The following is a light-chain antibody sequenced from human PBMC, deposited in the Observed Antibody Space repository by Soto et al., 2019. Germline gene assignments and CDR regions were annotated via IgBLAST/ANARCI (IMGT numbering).Light chain of an antibody. V-gene: IGKV3-11*01. CDR2: DAS. CDR1: QSVSSY. CDR3: QQRSNWPPA. J-gene: IGKJ1*01. Sequence: EIVLTQSPATLSLSPGERATLSCRASQSVSSYLAWYQQRPGQAPRLLIYDASNRATGIPVRFSGSGSGTDCTLTISSLEPEDFAVYYCQQRSNWPPAFGQGTKVDI.